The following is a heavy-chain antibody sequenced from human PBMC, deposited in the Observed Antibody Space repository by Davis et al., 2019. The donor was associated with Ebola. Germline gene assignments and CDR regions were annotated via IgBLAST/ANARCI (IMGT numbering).Heavy chain of an antibody. V-gene: IGHV4-59*12. CDR1: GGSITSYY. CDR2: IYYSGST. CDR3: ARGYYDSSGYDY. Sequence: SETLSLTCTVSGGSITSYYWSWIRQPPGKGLEWIAYIYYSGSTNYNPSLKSRVTISVDTAKNQFSLKLRSVTAADTAVYYCARGYYDSSGYDYWGQGTLVTVSS. D-gene: IGHD3-22*01. J-gene: IGHJ4*02.